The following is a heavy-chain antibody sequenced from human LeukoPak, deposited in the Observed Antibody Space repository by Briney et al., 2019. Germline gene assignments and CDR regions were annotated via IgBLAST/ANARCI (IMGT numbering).Heavy chain of an antibody. CDR3: ARDRRYYDSSGTVYYDGMDV. Sequence: SETLSLTCTVSGGSISSYYWSRIRQPPGKGLEWIGYIYYSGGTNYNPSLKSRVTISVDTSKNQFSLKLSSVTAADTAVYYCARDRRYYDSSGTVYYDGMDVWGQGTMVTVSS. D-gene: IGHD3-22*01. CDR1: GGSISSYY. J-gene: IGHJ6*02. V-gene: IGHV4-59*01. CDR2: IYYSGGT.